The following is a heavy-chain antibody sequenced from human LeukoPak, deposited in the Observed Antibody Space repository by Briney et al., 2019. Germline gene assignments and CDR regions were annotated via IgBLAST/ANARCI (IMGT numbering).Heavy chain of an antibody. CDR3: ARDPLGLRYFDY. V-gene: IGHV3-23*01. CDR2: ISGSGGST. CDR1: GFTFSSYA. J-gene: IGHJ4*02. Sequence: PGGSLRLSCAASGFTFSSYAMSWVRQAPGKGLEWVSAISGSGGSTYYADSVKGRFTISRDNAKNSLYLQMNSLRDEDTAVYYCARDPLGLRYFDYWGQGTLVTVSS.